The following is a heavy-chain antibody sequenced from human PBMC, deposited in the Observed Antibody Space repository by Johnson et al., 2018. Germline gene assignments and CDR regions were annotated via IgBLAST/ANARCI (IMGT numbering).Heavy chain of an antibody. Sequence: EVQLVESGGGLVQPGGSLRVSCTASGFTFGENPMSWFRQAPGKGLELVGFIRSRVYGGTTEYAASVKGRFTISRDDSKSIVYLQMSSLKTEDTAVYYCTRRAETPMAQVYYYYLDVWGKGTTVTVSS. CDR1: GFTFGENP. CDR3: TRRAETPMAQVYYYYLDV. V-gene: IGHV3-49*03. J-gene: IGHJ6*03. CDR2: IRSRVYGGTT. D-gene: IGHD5-24*01.